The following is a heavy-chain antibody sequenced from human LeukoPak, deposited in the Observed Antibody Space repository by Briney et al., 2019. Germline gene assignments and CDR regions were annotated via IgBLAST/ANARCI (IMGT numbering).Heavy chain of an antibody. V-gene: IGHV4-59*01. Sequence: SETLSLTCTASGGSISSYYWSWIRQPPGKGLEWIGYIYYSGSTNYNPSLKSRVTISVDTSMNQFSLKLSSVTAADTAVYYCARVGGPGYNWNDDIRYYYYYGMDVWGQGTTVTVSS. D-gene: IGHD1-1*01. J-gene: IGHJ6*02. CDR3: ARVGGPGYNWNDDIRYYYYYGMDV. CDR2: IYYSGST. CDR1: GGSISSYY.